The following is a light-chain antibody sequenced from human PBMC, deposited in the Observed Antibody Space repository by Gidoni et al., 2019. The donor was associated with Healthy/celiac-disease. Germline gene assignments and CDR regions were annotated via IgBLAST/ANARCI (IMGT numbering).Light chain of an antibody. CDR3: QQRSNWPPAT. CDR2: DAS. J-gene: IGKJ2*01. CDR1: QIVSSY. Sequence: IVLTQSPATLSLSPGERATLPCRASQIVSSYLAWYQQKPGQAPRLLIYDASNRATGIPARFSGSGSGTDFTLTISSLEPEDFAVYYCQQRSNWPPATFGQXTKLEIK. V-gene: IGKV3-11*01.